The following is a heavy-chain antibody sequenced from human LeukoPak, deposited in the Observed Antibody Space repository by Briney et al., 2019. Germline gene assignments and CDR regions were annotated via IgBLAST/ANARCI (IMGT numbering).Heavy chain of an antibody. J-gene: IGHJ4*02. Sequence: SETLSLTCTVSGGSITSSSNYWGWIRQPPGKGLEWIGSIYYSGSTYYNPSLKSRVSISVDTSKNQFSLKLRSVTAADTAVYYCARVTGYMIEDYFDYWGQGTLVTVST. CDR2: IYYSGST. V-gene: IGHV4-39*07. D-gene: IGHD3-22*01. CDR1: GGSITSSSNY. CDR3: ARVTGYMIEDYFDY.